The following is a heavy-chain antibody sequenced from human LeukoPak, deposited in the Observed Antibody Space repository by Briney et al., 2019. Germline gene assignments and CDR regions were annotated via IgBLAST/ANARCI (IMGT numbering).Heavy chain of an antibody. CDR3: ARDKGGFSYGYDY. V-gene: IGHV3-7*01. CDR1: GFTFSSYW. Sequence: GGSLRLSCAASGFTFSSYWMSWVRQAPGKGLEWVANIKQDGSKKYYMDSVKGRFTISRDNAKNSLYLQMNSLRAEDTAVYYCARDKGGFSYGYDYWGQGTLVTVSS. J-gene: IGHJ4*02. D-gene: IGHD5-18*01. CDR2: IKQDGSKK.